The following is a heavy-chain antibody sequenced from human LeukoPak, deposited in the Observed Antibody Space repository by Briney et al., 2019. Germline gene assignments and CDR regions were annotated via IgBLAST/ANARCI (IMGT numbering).Heavy chain of an antibody. V-gene: IGHV3-20*04. CDR2: INWNGGIT. CDR1: GFTFDDYG. D-gene: IGHD6-13*01. Sequence: GGSLRLSCAASGFTFDDYGMSWVRQAPGKGLEWVSGINWNGGITAYADSVKGRFTISRDNAKNSLYLQMGSLRAEDMAVYYCARDPESKYSSSWRPVDYWGQGTLVTVSS. CDR3: ARDPESKYSSSWRPVDY. J-gene: IGHJ4*02.